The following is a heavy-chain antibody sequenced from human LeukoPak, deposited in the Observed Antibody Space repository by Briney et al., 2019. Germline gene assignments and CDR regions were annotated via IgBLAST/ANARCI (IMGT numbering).Heavy chain of an antibody. J-gene: IGHJ6*03. V-gene: IGHV4-34*01. CDR1: GGSFSGYY. CDR2: INHSGST. CDR3: ARGSYYYDNSGYYSRIYYYYMDV. Sequence: SATLSLTCAVYGGSFSGYYWSWIRRPPGKGLEWIGEINHSGSTNYNPSLNSRVTISVDTSKNQFSLKLSSVTAADTSVYYCARGSYYYDNSGYYSRIYYYYMDVWGKGTTVTVSS. D-gene: IGHD3-22*01.